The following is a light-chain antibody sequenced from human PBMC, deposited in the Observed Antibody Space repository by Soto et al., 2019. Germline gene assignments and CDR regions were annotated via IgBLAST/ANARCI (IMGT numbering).Light chain of an antibody. J-gene: IGLJ2*01. CDR1: SGDVGVYEY. Sequence: QSALTQPRSVSGSPGQSVAISCTGTSGDVGVYEYVSWYQQHPGKAPKLMIYAVTKRPSGVPDRFSGSKSGNTASLTISGLQAEDEADYYCCSYAGSYTLLFGGGTKVTVL. V-gene: IGLV2-11*01. CDR3: CSYAGSYTLL. CDR2: AVT.